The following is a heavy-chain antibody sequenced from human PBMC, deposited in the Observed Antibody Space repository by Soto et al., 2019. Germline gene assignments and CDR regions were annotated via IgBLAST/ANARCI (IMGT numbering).Heavy chain of an antibody. J-gene: IGHJ3*02. CDR1: GGTFSSYA. V-gene: IGHV1-69*01. CDR3: ARSRATTVAFDI. CDR2: IIPVFGTT. D-gene: IGHD1-1*01. Sequence: QVQLVQSGAEVKKPGSSVKVSCKASGGTFSSYAFTWVRQAPGQGVDWMARIIPVFGTTNYAHKFQGRVTIIADESTSTAYMELSSLRSEDTAIYYCARSRATTVAFDIWGQGTLVTVSS.